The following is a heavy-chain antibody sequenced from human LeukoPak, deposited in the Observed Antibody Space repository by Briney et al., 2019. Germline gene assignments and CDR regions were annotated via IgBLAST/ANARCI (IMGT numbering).Heavy chain of an antibody. CDR1: GFTFSSYA. D-gene: IGHD2-15*01. Sequence: VASLRLSCAASGFTFSSYAMSWVRQAPGKGLEWVSAISGSGGSTYYADSVKGRFTISRDNSKNTLYLQMNSVRAEDTAVYYCAILQSYCSGGSCYDYWGQGTLVTVSS. CDR3: AILQSYCSGGSCYDY. J-gene: IGHJ4*02. CDR2: ISGSGGST. V-gene: IGHV3-23*01.